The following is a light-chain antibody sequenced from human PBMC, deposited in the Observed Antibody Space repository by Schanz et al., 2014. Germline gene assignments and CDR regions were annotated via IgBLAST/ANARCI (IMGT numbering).Light chain of an antibody. CDR1: NSDVGSYNL. V-gene: IGLV2-14*02. Sequence: QSVLTQPASVSGSPGQSITIPCTGTNSDVGSYNLVSWYQQHPGKAPKLLIYEGSKRPLGVSNRFSGSKSGNTASLTISGLQAEDEADYYCSSYTTISTVVFGGGTKLTVL. CDR2: EGS. CDR3: SSYTTISTVV. J-gene: IGLJ3*02.